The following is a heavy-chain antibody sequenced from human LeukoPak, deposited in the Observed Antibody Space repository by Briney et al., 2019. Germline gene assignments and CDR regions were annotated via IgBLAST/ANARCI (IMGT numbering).Heavy chain of an antibody. CDR3: ARDSHRGTPIVTD. D-gene: IGHD1-1*01. V-gene: IGHV3-48*03. Sequence: PGGSLRLSCAASGFTFSSYEMNWVRQAPGKGLEWVSYISSSGSTIYYAGSVKGRFTISRDNAKNSLYLQMNSLRAEDTAVYYCARDSHRGTPIVTDWGQGTLVTVSS. J-gene: IGHJ4*02. CDR2: ISSSGSTI. CDR1: GFTFSSYE.